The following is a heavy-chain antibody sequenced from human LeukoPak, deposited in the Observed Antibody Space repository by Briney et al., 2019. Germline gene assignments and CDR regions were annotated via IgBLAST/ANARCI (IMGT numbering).Heavy chain of an antibody. D-gene: IGHD3-10*01. V-gene: IGHV1-69*05. CDR1: GGTYSSYA. CDR2: IIPIFGTA. CDR3: ARWDYYGSGSYLYNWFDP. J-gene: IGHJ5*02. Sequence: GASVKVSCKASGGTYSSYAISWVRQAPGQGLEWMGGIIPIFGTANYAQKFQGRVTITTDESTSTAHMELSSLRSEDTAVYYCARWDYYGSGSYLYNWFDPWGQGTLVTVSS.